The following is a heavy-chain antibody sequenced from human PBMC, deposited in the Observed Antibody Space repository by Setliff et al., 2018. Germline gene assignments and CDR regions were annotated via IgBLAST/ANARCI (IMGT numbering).Heavy chain of an antibody. CDR3: ARGRDFWSGYLVY. J-gene: IGHJ4*02. CDR2: INPNSGGT. D-gene: IGHD3-3*01. Sequence: ASVKVSCKASGYTFTGYYMHWVRRAPGQGLEWMGWINPNSGGTNYAQKFQGWVTMTRDTSISTAYMELSRVRSDDTAVYYCARGRDFWSGYLVYWGQGTLVTVSS. CDR1: GYTFTGYY. V-gene: IGHV1-2*04.